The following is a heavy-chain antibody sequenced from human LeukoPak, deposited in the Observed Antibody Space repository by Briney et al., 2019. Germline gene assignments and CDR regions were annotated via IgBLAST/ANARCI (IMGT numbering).Heavy chain of an antibody. J-gene: IGHJ5*02. D-gene: IGHD6-19*01. CDR3: AKDPCSSGWPNWFDP. CDR1: GFTFSSYA. Sequence: GRSLRLSCAASGFTFSSYAMHWVRQAPGKGLEWVAVISYDGSNKYYADSVKGRFTISRDNSKNTLYLQMNSLRAEDTAVYYCAKDPCSSGWPNWFDPWGQGTLVTVSS. V-gene: IGHV3-30-3*01. CDR2: ISYDGSNK.